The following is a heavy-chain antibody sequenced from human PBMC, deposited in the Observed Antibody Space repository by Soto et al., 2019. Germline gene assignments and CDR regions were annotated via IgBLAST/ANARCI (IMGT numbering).Heavy chain of an antibody. CDR1: GGSISSGDYY. J-gene: IGHJ4*02. V-gene: IGHV4-30-4*01. CDR3: ARGSGSYFDY. D-gene: IGHD6-6*01. Sequence: TLSLTCTVSGGSISSGDYYWSWIRQPPGKGLEWIGYIRNSGSTYYNPSLRSRVTISVDTSKNQFSLQLSSVTAADTAVYYCARGSGSYFDYWGQGTLVTVSS. CDR2: IRNSGST.